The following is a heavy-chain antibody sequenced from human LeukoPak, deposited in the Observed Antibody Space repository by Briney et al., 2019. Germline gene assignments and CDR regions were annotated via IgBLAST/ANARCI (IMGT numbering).Heavy chain of an antibody. D-gene: IGHD2-15*01. CDR2: ISSSSSTI. CDR3: ARVMCSGGSCYPCLDI. V-gene: IGHV3-48*04. Sequence: PGGSLRLSCAASGFTFSSYSMNWVRQAPGKGLEWVSYISSSSSTIYYADSVKGRFTISRDNAKNSLYLQMNSLRAEDTAVYYCARVMCSGGSCYPCLDIWGQGTMVTVSS. CDR1: GFTFSSYS. J-gene: IGHJ3*02.